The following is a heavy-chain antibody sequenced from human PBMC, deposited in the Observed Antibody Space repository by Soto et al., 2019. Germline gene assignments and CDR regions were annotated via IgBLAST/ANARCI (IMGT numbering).Heavy chain of an antibody. CDR3: AKGRLAVAAPYTWFDP. V-gene: IGHV3-23*01. CDR2: ITGGGENT. CDR1: GFTFSSYA. Sequence: EVKLLESGGDLVQPGGSLRLSCAASGFTFSSYAMSWVRQGPGKGLEWVSSITGGGENTHYADSVKGRFTISRDNSKNTVFLQMDSLGVEDTAVYHCAKGRLAVAAPYTWFDPWGQGTLVTVSS. D-gene: IGHD6-19*01. J-gene: IGHJ5*02.